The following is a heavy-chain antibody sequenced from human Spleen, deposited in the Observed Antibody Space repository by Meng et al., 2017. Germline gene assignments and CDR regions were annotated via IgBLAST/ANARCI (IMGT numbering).Heavy chain of an antibody. J-gene: IGHJ4*02. CDR3: TRDHYDSSGYYQYYFDY. V-gene: IGHV3-49*03. CDR1: GFTFGDYA. Sequence: GGSLRLSCTASGFTFGDYAMSWFRQAPGKGLEWVGFIRSKAYGGTTEYAESVKGRFTISRDDAKSIAYLQMNSLRTEDTAVYYCTRDHYDSSGYYQYYFDYWGQGTLVTVSS. D-gene: IGHD3-22*01. CDR2: IRSKAYGGTT.